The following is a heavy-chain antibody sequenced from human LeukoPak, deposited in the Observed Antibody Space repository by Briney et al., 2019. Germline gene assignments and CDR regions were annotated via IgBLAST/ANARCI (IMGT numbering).Heavy chain of an antibody. CDR3: VRANHFDY. Sequence: NPSETLSLTCTVSGGSISSYYWSWIRQPPGKGLEWIGDIYYSGSTNYNPSLKSRVTISVDTSKNQFSLKLTSVTAADTAVYFCVRANHFDYWGQGTLVTVSS. CDR1: GGSISSYY. V-gene: IGHV4-59*01. J-gene: IGHJ4*02. CDR2: IYYSGST.